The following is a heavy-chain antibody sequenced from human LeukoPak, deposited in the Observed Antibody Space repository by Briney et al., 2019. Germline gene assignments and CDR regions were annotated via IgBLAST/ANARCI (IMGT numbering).Heavy chain of an antibody. D-gene: IGHD6-13*01. Sequence: ASETLSLTCAVYGGSLNPYYWSWIRQPPGKGLEWIGEINHSGSTNYNPSLKSRVTISVDTSKNQFSLKLSSVTAADTAVYYCARDLGSAAGPATDYWGQGTLVTVSS. V-gene: IGHV4-34*01. J-gene: IGHJ4*02. CDR3: ARDLGSAAGPATDY. CDR1: GGSLNPYY. CDR2: INHSGST.